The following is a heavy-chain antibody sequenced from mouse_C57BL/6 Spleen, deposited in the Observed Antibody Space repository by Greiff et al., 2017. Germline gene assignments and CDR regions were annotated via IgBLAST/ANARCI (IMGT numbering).Heavy chain of an antibody. CDR2: ISGGGGNT. Sequence: EVQRVESGGGLVKPGGSLKLSCAASGFTFSSYTMSWVRQTPEKRLEWVATISGGGGNTYYPDSVKGRFTISRDNAKNTLYLQMSSLRSEDTALYYCARRHYYGSSYYFDYWGQGTTLTVSS. D-gene: IGHD1-1*01. J-gene: IGHJ2*01. CDR3: ARRHYYGSSYYFDY. V-gene: IGHV5-9*01. CDR1: GFTFSSYT.